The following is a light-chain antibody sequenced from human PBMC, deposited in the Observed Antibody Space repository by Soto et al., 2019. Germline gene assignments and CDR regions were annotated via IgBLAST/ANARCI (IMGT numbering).Light chain of an antibody. CDR1: QSVSNNY. J-gene: IGKJ5*01. V-gene: IGKV3-11*01. CDR3: QQRQYWPPIT. CDR2: GAS. Sequence: EIVLTQSPGTLSLSPVERATLSCRASQSVSNNYLAWYQQKPGQAPRLLIYGASNRATGVPARFSGSGSGTDFTLTISSLEPEDCAIYYCQQRQYWPPITFGQGTRLEIK.